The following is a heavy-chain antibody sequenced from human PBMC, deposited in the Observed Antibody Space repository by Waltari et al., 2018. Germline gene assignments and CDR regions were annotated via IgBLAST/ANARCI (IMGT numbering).Heavy chain of an antibody. V-gene: IGHV4-39*01. Sequence: QLQLQESGPGLVKPSGTLSLTCTVSDDSISRGDYYWGWIRQPPGKGLEWIGSIYYSGTTSYNPSLRSRVTMSVDTSKKQFSLKLSSVTAADTAVYYCARSLHVFKAAAGMFDYWGQGTLVTGSS. CDR3: ARSLHVFKAAAGMFDY. D-gene: IGHD6-13*01. J-gene: IGHJ4*02. CDR2: IYYSGTT. CDR1: DDSISRGDYY.